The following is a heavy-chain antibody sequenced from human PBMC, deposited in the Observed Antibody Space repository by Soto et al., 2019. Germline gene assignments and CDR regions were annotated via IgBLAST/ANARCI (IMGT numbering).Heavy chain of an antibody. Sequence: PSETLSLTCTVSGDSITGYYYYWGWIRQAPGKGLEWVGSIYNGGGNTYYSPSLKSRITISVDTSNNRFFLRLNTVTATDTAVYFCAGGSSSAGIDFWGQGTLVTVSS. CDR3: AGGSSSAGIDF. CDR1: GDSITGYYYY. D-gene: IGHD6-25*01. J-gene: IGHJ4*02. V-gene: IGHV4-39*01. CDR2: IYNGGGNT.